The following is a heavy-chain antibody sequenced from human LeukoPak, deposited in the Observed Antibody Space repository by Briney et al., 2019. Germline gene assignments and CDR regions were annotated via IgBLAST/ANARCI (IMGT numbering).Heavy chain of an antibody. D-gene: IGHD1-1*01. CDR1: GFTFSSYA. Sequence: GGSLRLSCAASGFTFSSYAMHWVRQAPGKGLEWVAVISYDGSNKYYADSVKGRFTISRDNSKNTLYLQMNSLRAGDTAVYYCARGPGRDPNPYYYYYMDVWGKGTTVTVSS. CDR3: ARGPGRDPNPYYYYYMDV. V-gene: IGHV3-30*04. CDR2: ISYDGSNK. J-gene: IGHJ6*03.